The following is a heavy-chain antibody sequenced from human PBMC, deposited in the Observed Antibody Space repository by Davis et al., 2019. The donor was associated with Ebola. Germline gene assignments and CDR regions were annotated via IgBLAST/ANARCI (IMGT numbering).Heavy chain of an antibody. Sequence: MPSETLSLTCTVSGGSMSPYYLSWTRQPPGKGLEWIGDIHYNGDTNYNPSLKSRLTISLDTPKNQVSLKLTSVTAADTAVYYCARRKQGLEVAFDIWGQGTMVTVSS. CDR2: IHYNGDT. V-gene: IGHV4-59*08. CDR3: ARRKQGLEVAFDI. CDR1: GGSMSPYY. J-gene: IGHJ3*02.